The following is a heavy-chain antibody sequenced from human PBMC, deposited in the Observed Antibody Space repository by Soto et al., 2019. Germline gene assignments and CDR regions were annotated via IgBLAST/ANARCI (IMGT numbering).Heavy chain of an antibody. CDR1: GFTFSTYA. Sequence: EVQLLESGGGLVQPGGSLRLSCAASGFTFSTYAMSWVRQAPGKGLEWVSSISLNGGGTYYADSVKGRFTSSRDNSKNTVNLQMNSLRAGDAAVYYCAKRGTSGYYYFAYWGQGALVTVSS. CDR2: ISLNGGGT. D-gene: IGHD3-22*01. V-gene: IGHV3-23*01. CDR3: AKRGTSGYYYFAY. J-gene: IGHJ4*02.